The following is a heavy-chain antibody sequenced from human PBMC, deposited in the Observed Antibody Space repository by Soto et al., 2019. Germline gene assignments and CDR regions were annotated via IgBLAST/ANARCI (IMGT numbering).Heavy chain of an antibody. CDR1: GGSISSYY. Sequence: SETLSLTCTVSGGSISSYYWSWIRQPPGKGLEWIGYIYYSGSTNYNPSLKSRVTISVDTSKNQFSLKLSSVTAADTAVYYCARWTYYYDSSGYYNWFDPWGQGTLVTVSS. V-gene: IGHV4-59*01. J-gene: IGHJ5*02. D-gene: IGHD3-22*01. CDR3: ARWTYYYDSSGYYNWFDP. CDR2: IYYSGST.